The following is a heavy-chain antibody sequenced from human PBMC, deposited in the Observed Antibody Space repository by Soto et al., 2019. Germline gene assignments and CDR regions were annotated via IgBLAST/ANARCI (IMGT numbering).Heavy chain of an antibody. CDR3: AKVLQLGHLFDY. D-gene: IGHD1-1*01. Sequence: PGGSLRLSCAAAGFTFSSYAMSWVRQAPGKGLEWVSAISGSGGSTYYADSVKGRFTISRDNSKNTLYLQMNSLRAEDTAVYYCAKVLQLGHLFDYWGQGTLVTVSS. CDR1: GFTFSSYA. CDR2: ISGSGGST. J-gene: IGHJ4*02. V-gene: IGHV3-23*01.